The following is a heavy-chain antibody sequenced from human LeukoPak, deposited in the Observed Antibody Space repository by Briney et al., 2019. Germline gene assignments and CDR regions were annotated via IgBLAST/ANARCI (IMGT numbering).Heavy chain of an antibody. V-gene: IGHV4-59*11. CDR1: GGSLSSHY. CDR3: ARGAAFYGRYYYYYMDV. D-gene: IGHD4-17*01. J-gene: IGHJ6*03. CDR2: IYYSGST. Sequence: PSETLSLTCTVSGGSLSSHYWSWIRQPPGKGVGWVGYIYYSGSTNYNPSIKSRVTLSVDTSKNQFSLKLSSVTAADTAVYYCARGAAFYGRYYYYYMDVWGKGTTVTVSS.